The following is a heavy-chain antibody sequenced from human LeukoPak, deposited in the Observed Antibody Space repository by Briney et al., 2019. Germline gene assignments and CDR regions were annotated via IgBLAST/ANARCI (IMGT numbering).Heavy chain of an antibody. CDR2: ISGSGGST. D-gene: IGHD1-26*01. CDR3: ASPQPSGSYYSGWDYYYGMDV. V-gene: IGHV3-23*01. CDR1: GFTFSSYA. J-gene: IGHJ6*02. Sequence: GGSLRLSCAASGFTFSSYAMSWVRQAPGKGLEWVSAISGSGGSTYYADSVKGRFTISRDNSKNTLYLQMNSLRAEDTAVYYCASPQPSGSYYSGWDYYYGMDVWGQGTTVTVSS.